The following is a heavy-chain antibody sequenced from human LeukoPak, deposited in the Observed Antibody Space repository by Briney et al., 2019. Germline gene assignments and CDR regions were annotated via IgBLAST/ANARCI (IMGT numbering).Heavy chain of an antibody. V-gene: IGHV4-59*01. J-gene: IGHJ4*02. CDR2: IYYSGST. Sequence: PSETLSFTCTVSGGSISSYYWSWIRQPPGKGLEWIGYIYYSGSTNYNPSLKSRVTISVDTSKNQFSLKLSSVTAADTAVYYCARFHWRRGYFHFDYWGQGTLVTVSS. CDR3: ARFHWRRGYFHFDY. D-gene: IGHD5-18*01. CDR1: GGSISSYY.